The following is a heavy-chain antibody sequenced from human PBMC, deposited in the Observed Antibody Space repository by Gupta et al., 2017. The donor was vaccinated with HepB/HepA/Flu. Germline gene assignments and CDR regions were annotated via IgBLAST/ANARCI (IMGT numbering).Heavy chain of an antibody. D-gene: IGHD3-10*01. CDR2: IFYTGGT. CDR3: ARHPRFGEFES. CDR1: GGSISSNNHY. Sequence: QLLMQESGPGLVKPSETLSLTCTVSGGSISSNNHYWGWIRQPPGKGLEWVASIFYTGGTYYNPSLKSRVTISVDTSKNQFSLKLTSVTAADTAVYYCARHPRFGEFESWGQGTLVTVSS. V-gene: IGHV4-39*01. J-gene: IGHJ5*01.